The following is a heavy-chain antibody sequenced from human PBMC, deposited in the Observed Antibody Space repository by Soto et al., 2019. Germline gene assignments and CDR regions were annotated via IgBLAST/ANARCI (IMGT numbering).Heavy chain of an antibody. Sequence: LRLSCAASGFTFSDYYMSWIRQAPGKGLEWVSYISSSSSYTNYADSVKGRFTISRDNAKNSLYLQMNSLRAEDTAVYYCARETRSYCSGGSCYLNYYYYYYGMDVWGQGTTVTVSS. D-gene: IGHD2-15*01. J-gene: IGHJ6*02. CDR2: ISSSSSYT. CDR3: ARETRSYCSGGSCYLNYYYYYYGMDV. CDR1: GFTFSDYY. V-gene: IGHV3-11*06.